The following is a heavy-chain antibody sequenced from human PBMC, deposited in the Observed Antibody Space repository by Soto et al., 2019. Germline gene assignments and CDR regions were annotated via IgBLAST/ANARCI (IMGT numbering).Heavy chain of an antibody. CDR1: GGSISSGGYY. CDR2: IYYSGST. Sequence: QVQLQESGPGLVKPSQTLSLTCTVSGGSISSGGYYWSWIRQHPGKGLEWIGYIYYSGSTYYNPSXXXRVTISVDTSXXQXSXXLSSVTAADTAVYYCARVNHYGSGSPHDYYYGMDVWGQGTTVTVSS. V-gene: IGHV4-31*03. J-gene: IGHJ6*02. D-gene: IGHD3-10*01. CDR3: ARVNHYGSGSPHDYYYGMDV.